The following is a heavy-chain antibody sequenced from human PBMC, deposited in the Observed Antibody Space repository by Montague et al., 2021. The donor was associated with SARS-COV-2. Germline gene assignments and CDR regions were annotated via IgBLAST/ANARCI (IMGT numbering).Heavy chain of an antibody. Sequence: SETLSLTRTLSGGSISSYYWNWIRQSPGKGLEWIGYIYDSGSTNXNPSLKSRVTISVDTSKNQFSLKLSSVTAADTAVYYCARENTVTTFGGPYYIDSWGQGTLVTVSA. J-gene: IGHJ4*02. CDR2: IYDSGST. CDR3: ARENTVTTFGGPYYIDS. D-gene: IGHD4-17*01. V-gene: IGHV4-59*01. CDR1: GGSISSYY.